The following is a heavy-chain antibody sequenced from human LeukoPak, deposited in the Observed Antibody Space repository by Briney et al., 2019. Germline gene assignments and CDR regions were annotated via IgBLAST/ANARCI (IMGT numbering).Heavy chain of an antibody. Sequence: GGPLRLSCAASGFTFSSYAMHWVRQAQGKGLEWVAFIRYDGSNKYYADSVKGRFTISRDNSKNTLYLQMNSLRAEDTAVYYCAKDTAVEYWGQGTLVTVSS. CDR1: GFTFSSYA. V-gene: IGHV3-30*02. CDR2: IRYDGSNK. CDR3: AKDTAVEY. J-gene: IGHJ4*02. D-gene: IGHD2-21*02.